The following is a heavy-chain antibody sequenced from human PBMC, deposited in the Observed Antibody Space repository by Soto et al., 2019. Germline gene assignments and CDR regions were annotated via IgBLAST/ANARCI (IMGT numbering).Heavy chain of an antibody. D-gene: IGHD1-1*01. CDR1: GFSFSSYG. V-gene: IGHV3-30*03. CDR2: TTYDGGTK. CDR3: AGALENPYFYYGLNV. Sequence: GGSRRLCCAASGFSFSSYGMEWVRLAPGKGLEWVAATTYDGGTKHYVDSVKGRFTISRDNSKNTLYLQMNSLRVEDTATYYCAGALENPYFYYGLNVWGQGTTVTVSS. J-gene: IGHJ6*02.